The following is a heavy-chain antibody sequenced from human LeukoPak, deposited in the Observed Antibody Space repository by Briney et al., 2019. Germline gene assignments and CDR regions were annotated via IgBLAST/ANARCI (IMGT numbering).Heavy chain of an antibody. CDR2: ISP. Sequence: GGSLRLSCAGAEFTFSGYTMNWVRQAPGKGLEWVSYISPDMKGRFTISRDNAKNSLYLQMDSLRAEDTAVYYCASGMRVGPNIWGQGTLVTVSS. CDR3: ASGMRVGPNI. V-gene: IGHV3-48*04. J-gene: IGHJ4*02. D-gene: IGHD1-26*01. CDR1: EFTFSGYT.